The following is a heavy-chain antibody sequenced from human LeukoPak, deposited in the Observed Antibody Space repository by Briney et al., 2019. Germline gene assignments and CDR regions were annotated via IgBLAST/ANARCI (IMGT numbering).Heavy chain of an antibody. V-gene: IGHV1-18*01. CDR2: ISAYNGNT. Sequence: ASVKVSCKASGYTFTSYGISWVRQAPGQGLEWMGWISAYNGNTNYAQKLQGRVTMTTDTSTSTAYMELRSLRSDDTAVYYCARGGGERWLQLRYYYYMDVWGKGTTVTVSS. CDR1: GYTFTSYG. CDR3: ARGGGERWLQLRYYYYMDV. D-gene: IGHD5-24*01. J-gene: IGHJ6*03.